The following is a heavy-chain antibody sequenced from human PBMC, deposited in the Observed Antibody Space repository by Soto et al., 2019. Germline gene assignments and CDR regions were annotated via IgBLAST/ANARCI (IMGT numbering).Heavy chain of an antibody. V-gene: IGHV1-8*01. CDR1: GYTFTSYD. CDR2: MNPNSGNT. J-gene: IGHJ4*02. Sequence: QVQLVQSGAEVKKPGASVKVSCKASGYTFTSYDINWVRQATGQGLEWMGWMNPNSGNTGYAQKFQGRVTMTRNTSIRTAYMDLSSLISEYTAVYYCATSTNDYGDRHWGQGTLVTVSS. D-gene: IGHD4-17*01. CDR3: ATSTNDYGDRH.